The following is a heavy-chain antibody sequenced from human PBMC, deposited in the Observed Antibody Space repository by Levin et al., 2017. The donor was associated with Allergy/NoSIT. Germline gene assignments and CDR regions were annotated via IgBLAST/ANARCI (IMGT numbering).Heavy chain of an antibody. CDR1: GFTVSSNY. V-gene: IGHV3-66*01. CDR3: ARDTYQLLPED. D-gene: IGHD2-2*01. CDR2: IYSGGST. J-gene: IGHJ4*02. Sequence: PGGSLRLSCAASGFTVSSNYMSWVRQAPGKGLEWVSVIYSGGSTYYADSVKGRFTISRDNSKNTLYLQMNSLRAEDTAVYYCARDTYQLLPEDWGQGTLVTVSS.